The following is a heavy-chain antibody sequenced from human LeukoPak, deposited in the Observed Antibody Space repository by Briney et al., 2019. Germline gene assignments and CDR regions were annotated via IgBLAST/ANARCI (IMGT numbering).Heavy chain of an antibody. Sequence: PGGSLRLSCVASGFTVSSNYMSWVRQAPGKGLEWVSVIYTGGRTYYADSVKGRFTISRDNSKNTLNLQMNSLRAEDTAVYYCARDPPGDGGNSLDVWGQGATVTVSS. CDR1: GFTVSSNY. CDR2: IYTGGRT. V-gene: IGHV3-53*01. D-gene: IGHD4-23*01. J-gene: IGHJ6*02. CDR3: ARDPPGDGGNSLDV.